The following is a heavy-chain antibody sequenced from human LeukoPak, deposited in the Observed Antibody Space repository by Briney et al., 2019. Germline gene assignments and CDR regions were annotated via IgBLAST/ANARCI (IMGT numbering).Heavy chain of an antibody. CDR1: GYTFTGYY. CDR2: INPNSGGT. V-gene: IGHV1-2*02. Sequence: ASVKFSCKASGYTFTGYYMHWVRQAPGQGLEWMGWINPNSGGTNYAQKLQGRVTMTTDTSTSTAYMELRSLRSDDTAVYYCARSSWVGETYYYYYMDVWGKGTTVTVSS. CDR3: ARSSWVGETYYYYYMDV. D-gene: IGHD2-15*01. J-gene: IGHJ6*03.